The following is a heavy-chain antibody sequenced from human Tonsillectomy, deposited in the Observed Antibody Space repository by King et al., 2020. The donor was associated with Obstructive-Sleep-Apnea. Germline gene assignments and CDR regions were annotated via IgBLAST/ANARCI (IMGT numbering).Heavy chain of an antibody. CDR1: GGSISSGGYY. CDR3: ARGRAIGYIIAAARNFDY. V-gene: IGHV4-31*03. J-gene: IGHJ4*02. D-gene: IGHD6-13*01. CDR2: IYYSGST. Sequence: VQLQESGPGLVKPSQTLSLTCTVSGGSISSGGYYWSWIRQHPGKGLEWIGYIYYSGSTYYNPSLKSRVTISVDTSKNQFSLKLSSVTAADTAVYYCARGRAIGYIIAAARNFDYWGQGTLVTVSS.